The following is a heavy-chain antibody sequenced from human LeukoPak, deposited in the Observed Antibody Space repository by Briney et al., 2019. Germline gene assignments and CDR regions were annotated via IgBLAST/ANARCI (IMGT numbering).Heavy chain of an antibody. D-gene: IGHD3-10*01. CDR3: AKGVGGSANYYYMDV. CDR1: GFAFSRFG. J-gene: IGHJ6*03. Sequence: GGSLRLSCAASGFAFSRFGIHWVRQAPGKGLEWVAFIPYDGSNKFYADSAKGRFTISRDNSKNTLWLQMNSLRAEDTAVYYCAKGVGGSANYYYMDVWGKGTTVTVSS. V-gene: IGHV3-30*02. CDR2: IPYDGSNK.